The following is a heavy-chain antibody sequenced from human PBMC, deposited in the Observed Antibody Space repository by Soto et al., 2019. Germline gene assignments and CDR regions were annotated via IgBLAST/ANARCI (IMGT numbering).Heavy chain of an antibody. CDR2: INAGNGNT. Sequence: QVPLVQSGAEVKKPGASVKVSCKASGYTFTSYTMHWVRQAPGQRLEWMGWINAGNGNTKYSQKFQGRVTITRDTSASTDYMELSSLSSEDTAVYYCASFYGSGWYLCGMDVGGKGTTVTVSS. D-gene: IGHD6-19*01. V-gene: IGHV1-3*01. CDR1: GYTFTSYT. CDR3: ASFYGSGWYLCGMDV. J-gene: IGHJ6*04.